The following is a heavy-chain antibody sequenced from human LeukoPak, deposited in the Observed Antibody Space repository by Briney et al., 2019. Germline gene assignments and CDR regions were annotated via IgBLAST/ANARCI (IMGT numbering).Heavy chain of an antibody. CDR3: ATSTSSSSGYRPLDY. J-gene: IGHJ4*02. Sequence: GGSLRLSCAASEVNVSSSYIYWVRQAPGKGLEWVSLIYRGGSTDYADSVRGRFTISRDNSKNTVYLQMNSLRVEDTAVYYCATSTSSSSGYRPLDYWGQGTLVTVSS. D-gene: IGHD3-22*01. CDR2: IYRGGST. V-gene: IGHV3-53*01. CDR1: EVNVSSSY.